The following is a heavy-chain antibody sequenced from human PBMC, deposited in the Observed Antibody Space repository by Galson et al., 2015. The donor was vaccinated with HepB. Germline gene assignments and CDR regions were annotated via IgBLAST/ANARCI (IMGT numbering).Heavy chain of an antibody. D-gene: IGHD1-1*01. V-gene: IGHV1-18*01. CDR1: GYSSHNYA. Sequence: SVKVSCKASGYSSHNYAITWVRQAPGQGLEWTGWISAYNGNTKYAQKFQGRVTMTTDTSTRTSYMEVRTLRSDDTAVYYCARMGEATGFSASWGQGTLVTVSS. J-gene: IGHJ5*02. CDR2: ISAYNGNT. CDR3: ARMGEATGFSAS.